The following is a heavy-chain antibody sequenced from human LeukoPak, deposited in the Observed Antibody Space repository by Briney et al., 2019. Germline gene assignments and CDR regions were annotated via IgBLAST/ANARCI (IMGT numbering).Heavy chain of an antibody. CDR3: ATDLGYCSGGSCRDY. CDR1: GYTFTGYY. CDR2: INPNSGGT. Sequence: ASVKVSCKASGYTFTGYYMHWVRQAPGLGLEWMGRINPNSGGTNYAQKFQGRVTMTEDTSTDTAYMELSSLRSEDTAVYYCATDLGYCSGGSCRDYWGQGTLVTVSS. J-gene: IGHJ4*02. V-gene: IGHV1-2*06. D-gene: IGHD2-15*01.